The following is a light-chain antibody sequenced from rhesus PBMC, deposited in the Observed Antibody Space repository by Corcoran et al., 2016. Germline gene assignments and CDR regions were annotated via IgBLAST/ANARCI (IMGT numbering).Light chain of an antibody. CDR1: QVINNA. CDR3: QQGYGAPYS. J-gene: IGKJ2*01. CDR2: GAS. Sequence: DIQMSQSPSSLSASVGDTVTITCRASQVINNALAWYQQRPGKAPKLLIYGASNLKSGVPSRFSGSRSGTYFTLTVSSLQPEDFATYYGQQGYGAPYSFGQGTKVEIK. V-gene: IGKV1-33*01.